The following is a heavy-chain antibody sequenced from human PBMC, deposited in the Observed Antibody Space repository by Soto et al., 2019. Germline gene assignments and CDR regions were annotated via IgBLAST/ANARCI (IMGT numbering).Heavy chain of an antibody. CDR1: GGTFSSYA. CDR3: ARADYDSSGYLPFDY. D-gene: IGHD3-22*01. J-gene: IGHJ4*02. CDR2: IIPIFGTA. V-gene: IGHV1-69*13. Sequence: ASVKVSCKASGGTFSSYAISWVRQAPGQGLEWMGGIIPIFGTANYALKFQGRVTITADESTSTAYMELSSLRSEDTAVYYCARADYDSSGYLPFDYWGQGTLVTVSS.